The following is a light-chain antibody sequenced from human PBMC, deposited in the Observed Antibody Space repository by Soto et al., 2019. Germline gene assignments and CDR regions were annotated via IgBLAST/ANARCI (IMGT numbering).Light chain of an antibody. CDR3: EQSYSTPWT. Sequence: DIQMTQSPSALSASVGDIVTITCRASQSISSYLNLSQQKPWKAPKHLNYAASSLQSGVPSRFSGSGAGTDFTLAISSLQPEDLGTYYCEQSYSTPWTFGQGTKVEIK. CDR1: QSISSY. V-gene: IGKV1-39*01. CDR2: AAS. J-gene: IGKJ1*01.